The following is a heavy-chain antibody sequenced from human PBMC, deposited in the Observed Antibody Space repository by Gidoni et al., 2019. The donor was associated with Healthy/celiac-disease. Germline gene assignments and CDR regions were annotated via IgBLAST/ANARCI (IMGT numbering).Heavy chain of an antibody. CDR2: INHSGST. CDR3: AREYYPYGMDV. J-gene: IGHJ6*02. CDR1: GGSFSGYY. D-gene: IGHD3-10*01. V-gene: IGHV4-34*01. Sequence: QVQLQQWGAGLLKPSETLSLTCAVYGGSFSGYYWSWIRQPPGKGLEWIGEINHSGSTNYNPSLKSRITISVDTSKNQFSLKLSSVTAADTAVYYCAREYYPYGMDVWGQGTTVTVSS.